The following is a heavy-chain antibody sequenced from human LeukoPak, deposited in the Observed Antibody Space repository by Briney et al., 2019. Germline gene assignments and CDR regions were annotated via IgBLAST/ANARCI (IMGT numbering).Heavy chain of an antibody. Sequence: GRSLRLSCAASGFTFDDYVMHWVRQAPGKGLEWVSSISWNSNSIGYAGSVKGRFTISRDNAKNSLYLQMTSLRVEDTALYYCAKHMRATNTYSFFGLDVWGQGTTVTVSS. CDR3: AKHMRATNTYSFFGLDV. V-gene: IGHV3-9*01. CDR1: GFTFDDYV. CDR2: ISWNSNSI. D-gene: IGHD1-26*01. J-gene: IGHJ6*02.